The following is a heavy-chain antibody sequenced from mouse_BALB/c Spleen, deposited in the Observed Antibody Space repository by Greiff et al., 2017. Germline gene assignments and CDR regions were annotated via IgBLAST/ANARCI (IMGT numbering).Heavy chain of an antibody. D-gene: IGHD2-4*01. J-gene: IGHJ4*01. CDR3: ARGGYYDHNGTGYAMDY. CDR1: GYTFTDYW. CDR2: IDTSDSYT. Sequence: QVQLKQSGAELVMPGASVKMSCKASGYTFTDYWMHWVKQRPGQGLEWIGAIDTSDSYTSYNQKFKGQTTLAVDESSSTADMQLSSLTSEDSAVYYCARGGYYDHNGTGYAMDYWGEGTTVTVSS. V-gene: IGHV1-69*01.